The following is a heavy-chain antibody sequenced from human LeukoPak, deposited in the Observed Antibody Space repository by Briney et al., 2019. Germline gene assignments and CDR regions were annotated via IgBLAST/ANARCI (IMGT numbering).Heavy chain of an antibody. CDR2: IRYDGSNK. V-gene: IGHV3-30*02. J-gene: IGHJ6*03. CDR1: RFTFSDFA. D-gene: IGHD6-13*01. CDR3: ARVSAGTKYYYYMDV. Sequence: GGSLRLSCAASRFTFSDFAMHWVRQAPGKGLEWVAFIRYDGSNKYYADSVKGRFTISRDNSKNTLYLQMNSLRAEDTAVYYCARVSAGTKYYYYMDVWGKGTTVTISS.